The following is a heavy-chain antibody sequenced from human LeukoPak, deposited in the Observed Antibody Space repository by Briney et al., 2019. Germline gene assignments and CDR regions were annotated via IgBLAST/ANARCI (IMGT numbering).Heavy chain of an antibody. CDR2: IYYSGST. J-gene: IGHJ4*02. D-gene: IGHD1-26*01. CDR1: GDSISSYY. Sequence: SETLSLTCTVSGDSISSYYWSWIRQPPGKGLEWIGYIYYSGSTNYNPSLKSRVTISVDTSKNQFSLRLSSVTAADTAVYYCARERFRIVGARKLYYFDYWGQGTLVTVSS. CDR3: ARERFRIVGARKLYYFDY. V-gene: IGHV4-59*12.